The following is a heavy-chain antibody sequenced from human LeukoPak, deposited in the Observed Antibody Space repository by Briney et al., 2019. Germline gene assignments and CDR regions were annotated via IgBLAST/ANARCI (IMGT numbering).Heavy chain of an antibody. J-gene: IGHJ4*02. V-gene: IGHV3-30*02. D-gene: IGHD1-7*01. Sequence: GGSLRLSCAASGFSFSSYGMNWVRQAPGKGLEWVAFIRYDGSNKYYADSVKGRFTISRDNAKNSLYLQMNSLRAEDTAVYYCARAHNWKYGSFDFWGQGTLVTVSS. CDR3: ARAHNWKYGSFDF. CDR1: GFSFSSYG. CDR2: IRYDGSNK.